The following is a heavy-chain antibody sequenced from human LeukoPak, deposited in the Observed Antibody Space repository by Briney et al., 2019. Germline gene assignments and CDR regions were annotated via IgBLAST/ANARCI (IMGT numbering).Heavy chain of an antibody. D-gene: IGHD6-19*01. CDR2: ISSSSSTI. J-gene: IGHJ4*02. V-gene: IGHV3-48*01. CDR3: ARDPSSSGWYPTD. CDR1: GFTFSSYS. Sequence: GGSLRLSCAASGFTFSSYSMNWVRQAPGKGLEWVSYISSSSSTIYYADSVKGRFTISRDNAKNSLYLQMNSLRAEDTAVYYCARDPSSSGWYPTDWGQGTLVTVSS.